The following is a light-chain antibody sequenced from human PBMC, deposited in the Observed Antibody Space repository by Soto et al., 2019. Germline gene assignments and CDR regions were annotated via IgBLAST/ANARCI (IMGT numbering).Light chain of an antibody. CDR3: PHYCSSPWT. J-gene: IGKJ1*01. CDR1: QTIRSNY. CDR2: GAF. Sequence: ETVLTQSPGTLSLSPGERATLSCRASQTIRSNYLAWYRQTPGQAPRLLIYGAFNRATGIADRFSGSGSGTDFSRIITRLATEELPLYYCPHYCSSPWTFGQGTKVDVK. V-gene: IGKV3-20*01.